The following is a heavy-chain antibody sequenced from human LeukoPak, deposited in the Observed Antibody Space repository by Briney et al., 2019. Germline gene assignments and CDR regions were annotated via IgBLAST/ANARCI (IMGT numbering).Heavy chain of an antibody. J-gene: IGHJ4*02. CDR3: ARVAAPFSN. CDR1: GFTFSSYS. V-gene: IGHV3-48*01. Sequence: GGSLRLSCAASGFTFSSYSMNWVRQAPGKGLEWVSYISSSSSTIYYADSVKGRFTISRDNAKNSLYLQVNSLRAEDTAVYYCARVAAPFSNWGQGTLVTVSS. CDR2: ISSSSSTI. D-gene: IGHD6-13*01.